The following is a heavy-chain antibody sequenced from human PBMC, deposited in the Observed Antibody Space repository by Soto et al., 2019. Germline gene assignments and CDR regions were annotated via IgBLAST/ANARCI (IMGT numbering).Heavy chain of an antibody. D-gene: IGHD5-18*01. J-gene: IGHJ6*02. CDR3: AKGIRISGYSYYYYGMDV. V-gene: IGHV3-23*01. CDR1: GFTFRSYA. CDR2: ISGSGGST. Sequence: GGSLRLSCAVSGFTFRSYAMSWVRQAPGKGLEWVSAISGSGGSTYYADSVKGRFTISRDNSKNTLYLQMNSLRAEDTAVYYFAKGIRISGYSYYYYGMDVWGQGTTVTVSS.